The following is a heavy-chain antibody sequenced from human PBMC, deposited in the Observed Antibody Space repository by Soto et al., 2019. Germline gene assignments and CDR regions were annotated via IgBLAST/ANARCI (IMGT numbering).Heavy chain of an antibody. Sequence: QVQLVESGGGGVQPGRSPRLSCAASGFTFSSYGMHWVRQAPGKGLEWVAVIWYDGSNKYYADSVKGRFTISRDNYKNTLYLQMNCLRSEYTAVSYGARGGEFGSSGCGHYYYGMDVGGQVTTVTV. CDR2: IWYDGSNK. J-gene: IGHJ6*02. V-gene: IGHV3-33*01. CDR1: GFTFSSYG. D-gene: IGHD6-19*01. CDR3: ARGGEFGSSGCGHYYYGMDV.